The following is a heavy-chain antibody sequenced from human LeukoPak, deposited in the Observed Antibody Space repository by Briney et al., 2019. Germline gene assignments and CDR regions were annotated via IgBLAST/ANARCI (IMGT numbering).Heavy chain of an antibody. Sequence: SETLSLTCTVSGGSMSGYCWTWIRQPPGKGLEWMGYIFYTGRTSYNPSLKSRVTMSVATSKNQFSLKLNSVSAADTAVYYCARVSLIVPNWEPEYYFDYWGQGTLVVVSS. J-gene: IGHJ4*02. D-gene: IGHD1-26*01. CDR3: ARVSLIVPNWEPEYYFDY. CDR2: IFYTGRT. V-gene: IGHV4-59*01. CDR1: GGSMSGYC.